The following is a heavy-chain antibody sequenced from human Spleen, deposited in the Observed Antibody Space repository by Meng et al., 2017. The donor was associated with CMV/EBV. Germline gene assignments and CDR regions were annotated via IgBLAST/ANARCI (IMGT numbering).Heavy chain of an antibody. Sequence: PLQVSRPGLVKPSEPRSLTCTVSGRSSSSSSYYWGWIRQPPGKGLEWIGSIYYSGSTYYNPSLKSRVTISVDTSKNQFSLKLSSVTAADTAVYYCARDPHNYYDSSGYAPGLDYWGQGTLVTVSS. CDR2: IYYSGST. D-gene: IGHD3-22*01. V-gene: IGHV4-39*07. CDR1: GRSSSSSSYY. CDR3: ARDPHNYYDSSGYAPGLDY. J-gene: IGHJ4*02.